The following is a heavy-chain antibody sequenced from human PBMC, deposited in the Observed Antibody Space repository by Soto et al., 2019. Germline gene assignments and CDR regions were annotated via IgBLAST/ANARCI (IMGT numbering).Heavy chain of an antibody. D-gene: IGHD1-26*01. CDR2: IIPILGIA. Sequence: GASVKVSCKASGGTFSSYTISWVRQAPGQGLEWMGRIIPILGIANYAQKFQGRVTITADKSTSTAYMELSSLRSEDTAVYYCAESWGELLRFDIWGQGTMVTVSS. CDR1: GGTFSSYT. CDR3: AESWGELLRFDI. V-gene: IGHV1-69*02. J-gene: IGHJ3*02.